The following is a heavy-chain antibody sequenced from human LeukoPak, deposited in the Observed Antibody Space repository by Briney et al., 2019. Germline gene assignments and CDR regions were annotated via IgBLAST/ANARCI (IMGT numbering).Heavy chain of an antibody. Sequence: SQTLSLTCAISGDSVSSNSAAWSWIRPSPSRGLQWLGRTYYRSKWYNDYAVSVKSRLTINPDTSKNQFSLQLNSVPPEDTAVYYCARDRGGCFDYWSQGTLVTVSA. V-gene: IGHV6-1*01. CDR3: ARDRGGCFDY. D-gene: IGHD3-10*01. J-gene: IGHJ4*02. CDR1: GDSVSSNSAA. CDR2: TYYRSKWYN.